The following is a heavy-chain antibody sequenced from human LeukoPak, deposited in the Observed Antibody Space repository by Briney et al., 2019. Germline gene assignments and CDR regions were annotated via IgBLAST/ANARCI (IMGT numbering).Heavy chain of an antibody. J-gene: IGHJ4*02. CDR3: ARDFGTIVVVTAIVD. CDR1: GFTFSSYS. D-gene: IGHD2-21*02. CDR2: IKPDGSEK. Sequence: GGSLRLSCAASGFTFSSYSMSWVRQAPGKGLEWVANIKPDGSEKYYVDSVKGRFTISRDNAKNSLYLQMNSLRAEDTAVYYCARDFGTIVVVTAIVDWGQGTLVTVSS. V-gene: IGHV3-7*01.